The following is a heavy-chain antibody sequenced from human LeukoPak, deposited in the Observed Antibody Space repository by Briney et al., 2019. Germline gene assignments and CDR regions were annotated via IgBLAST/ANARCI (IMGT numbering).Heavy chain of an antibody. CDR1: GYTFTGYY. Sequence: ASVKVSCKASGYTFTGYYMHWVRQAPGQGLEWMGWINPNSGGTNYAQKFQGWVTMTRDTSISTAYMELRSLRSDDTAVYYCARDRLARSPGGLIAVAGPPLAYWGQGTLVTVSS. CDR2: INPNSGGT. J-gene: IGHJ4*02. CDR3: ARDRLARSPGGLIAVAGPPLAY. V-gene: IGHV1-2*04. D-gene: IGHD6-19*01.